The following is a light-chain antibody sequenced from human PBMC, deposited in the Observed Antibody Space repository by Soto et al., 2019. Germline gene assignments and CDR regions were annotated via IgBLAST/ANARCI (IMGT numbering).Light chain of an antibody. CDR1: QSISSH. CDR3: HQYENWPQT. CDR2: AAS. V-gene: IGKV1-39*01. J-gene: IGKJ1*01. Sequence: DIQMTQSPSSLSASVGDRVTITCRASQSISSHLNWYQQKPGKAPKILIYAASILQSGVPSRFSGSGSGTDFTLSISSLQPEDFALYYCHQYENWPQTFGQGTKVDI.